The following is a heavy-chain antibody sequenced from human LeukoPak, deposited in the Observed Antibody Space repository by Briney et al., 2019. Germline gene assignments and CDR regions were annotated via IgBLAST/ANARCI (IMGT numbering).Heavy chain of an antibody. CDR1: GYTFTNYW. CDR3: ARRIAAAGPAYYYYYYMDV. D-gene: IGHD6-13*01. CDR2: IYPGDSDT. V-gene: IGHV5-51*03. J-gene: IGHJ6*03. Sequence: PGESLKISCKGSGYTFTNYWIGWVRQMPGKGLEWMGIIYPGDSDTRYSPSFQGQVTISADKSISTAYLQWSSLKASDTAMYYCARRIAAAGPAYYYYYYMDVWGKGTTVTVSS.